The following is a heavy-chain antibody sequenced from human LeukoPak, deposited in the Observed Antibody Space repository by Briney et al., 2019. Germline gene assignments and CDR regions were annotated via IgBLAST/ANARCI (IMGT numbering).Heavy chain of an antibody. Sequence: SVKVSCKASGGTFSSYAISWVRQAPGQGLEWMGGIIPIFGTANYAQKFQGRVTITADESTSTAYMELSSLRSEDTAVYYCARGPYSNSWYRNWFDPWGQGTLVTVSS. CDR1: GGTFSSYA. D-gene: IGHD6-13*01. V-gene: IGHV1-69*13. CDR2: IIPIFGTA. CDR3: ARGPYSNSWYRNWFDP. J-gene: IGHJ5*02.